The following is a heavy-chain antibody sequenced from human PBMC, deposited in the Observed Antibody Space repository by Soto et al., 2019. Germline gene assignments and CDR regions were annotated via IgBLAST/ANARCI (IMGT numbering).Heavy chain of an antibody. CDR1: GLTFSSYS. J-gene: IGHJ3*02. D-gene: IGHD6-19*01. Sequence: PGGSLRLSCAASGLTFSSYSMNWVRQAPGKGLEWVSSISSSSSYIYYADSVKGRFTISRDNAKNSLYLQMNSLRAEDTAVYYCARGLMIFPRWLVAFDIWGQGTMVTVSS. CDR2: ISSSSSYI. V-gene: IGHV3-21*01. CDR3: ARGLMIFPRWLVAFDI.